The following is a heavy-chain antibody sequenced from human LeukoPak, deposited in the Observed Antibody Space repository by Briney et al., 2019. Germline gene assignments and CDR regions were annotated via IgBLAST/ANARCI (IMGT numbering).Heavy chain of an antibody. V-gene: IGHV3-7*03. Sequence: GGSLRLSCAASGFTFSSHWMTWVRQAPGKGLEWVASVKQDVIEKYYVDSVKGRFTISRDDAKNSLYLQMNSLRAEDTAVYYCARDRENFDYWGQGTLVTVSS. CDR1: GFTFSSHW. CDR3: ARDRENFDY. D-gene: IGHD1-26*01. J-gene: IGHJ4*02. CDR2: VKQDVIEK.